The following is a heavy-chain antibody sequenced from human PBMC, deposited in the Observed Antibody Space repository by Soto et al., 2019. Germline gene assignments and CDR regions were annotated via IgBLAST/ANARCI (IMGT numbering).Heavy chain of an antibody. CDR2: IYWDDDK. D-gene: IGHD3-3*01. V-gene: IGHV2-5*02. Sequence: SGPTLGNPTQTLTLTCTFSGFSLSTSGVGVGWIRQPPGKALEWLALIYWDDDKRYSPSLKSRLTITKDTSKNQVVLTMTNMDPVDTATYYCAHGHDFWSGSTQPLNYYYYYMDVWGKGTTVTVSS. J-gene: IGHJ6*03. CDR1: GFSLSTSGVG. CDR3: AHGHDFWSGSTQPLNYYYYYMDV.